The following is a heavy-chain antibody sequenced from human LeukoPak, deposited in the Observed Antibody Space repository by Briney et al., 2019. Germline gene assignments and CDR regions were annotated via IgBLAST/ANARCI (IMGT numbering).Heavy chain of an antibody. CDR1: GFTFSSSS. CDR3: AREAVAGIDY. V-gene: IGHV3-48*01. CDR2: ISSSGSGI. Sequence: GGSLRLSCAASGFTFSSSSMNWVRQAPGKGLEWVSYISSSGSGIHYADSVRGRFTIYRDNAKNALYLQMNSPRAEDTAVYYCAREAVAGIDYWGQGNLVTVSS. J-gene: IGHJ4*02. D-gene: IGHD6-19*01.